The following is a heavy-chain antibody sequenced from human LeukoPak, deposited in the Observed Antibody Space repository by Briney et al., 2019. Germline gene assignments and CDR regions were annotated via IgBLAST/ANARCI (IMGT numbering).Heavy chain of an antibody. CDR3: ARRMDTPSVDY. V-gene: IGHV5-51*01. J-gene: IGHJ4*02. Sequence: GESLKISCKGSGYSFTNYWIAWVRQMPGKGLEWMGIIYPGDSETRYSPSFQGHVTISADKSISTAYLQWSSLKASGTAIYYCARRMDTPSVDYWGQGTLVTVSS. CDR2: IYPGDSET. CDR1: GYSFTNYW. D-gene: IGHD5-18*01.